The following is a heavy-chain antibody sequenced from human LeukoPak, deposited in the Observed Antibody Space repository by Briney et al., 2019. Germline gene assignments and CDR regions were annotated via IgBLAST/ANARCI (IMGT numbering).Heavy chain of an antibody. CDR3: ARESSGWAFDY. D-gene: IGHD6-19*01. J-gene: IGHJ4*02. CDR2: IRGEGIKT. CDR1: GFTFRSYA. Sequence: GGSLRLSCTASGFTFRSYAMSLVRQAPGKGLEWVSAIRGEGIKTYYADSVKGRFSISRDNSRNTMYLQMNSLRAEDTAVYYCARESSGWAFDYWGQGTLVTVSS. V-gene: IGHV3-23*01.